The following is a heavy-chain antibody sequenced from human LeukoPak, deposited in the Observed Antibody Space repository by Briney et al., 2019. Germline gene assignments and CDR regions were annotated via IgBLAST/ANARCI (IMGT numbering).Heavy chain of an antibody. D-gene: IGHD6-19*01. V-gene: IGHV3-23*01. Sequence: PGGSLRLSCAASGFTFSSYPMSWVRQAPGKGLEGVLAISGRGGNTYYADSVKGRFTISRDNYKNTLYMQMNSLRAEDADVYYCAKDLTGIAVAGTLDAFDIWGQGTMVTVSS. CDR1: GFTFSSYP. J-gene: IGHJ3*02. CDR2: ISGRGGNT. CDR3: AKDLTGIAVAGTLDAFDI.